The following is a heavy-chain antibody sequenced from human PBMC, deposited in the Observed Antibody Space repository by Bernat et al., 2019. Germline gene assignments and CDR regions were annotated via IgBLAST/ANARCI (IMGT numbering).Heavy chain of an antibody. CDR1: GFSFSGIC. J-gene: IGHJ1*01. Sequence: VQLVESGGALVQPGGSLRLSCVGSGFSFSGICMTWVRQAPGKGPEWVANTKPDGSVQHYVDSVKGRFIISRDNTKNSVFLQMKSLRVDDTAVYYCARGYGPENWGQGTLVTVSS. CDR2: TKPDGSVQ. D-gene: IGHD2-8*02. CDR3: ARGYGPEN. V-gene: IGHV3-7*03.